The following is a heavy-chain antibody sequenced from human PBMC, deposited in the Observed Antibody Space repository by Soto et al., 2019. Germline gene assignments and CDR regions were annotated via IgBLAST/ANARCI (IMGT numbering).Heavy chain of an antibody. CDR3: AKAFSWYDY. J-gene: IGHJ4*02. V-gene: IGHV3-23*01. D-gene: IGHD6-13*01. CDR2: ISGSGGNT. Sequence: EVQLLESGGGLIQPGGSLRLSCAASGFTFSSYAMNWVRQAPGKGLEWVSGISGSGGNTYYADSVKGRFTISRDNSKNALYLQMSGLRGEDTAVYYYAKAFSWYDYWGQGTLVTVSS. CDR1: GFTFSSYA.